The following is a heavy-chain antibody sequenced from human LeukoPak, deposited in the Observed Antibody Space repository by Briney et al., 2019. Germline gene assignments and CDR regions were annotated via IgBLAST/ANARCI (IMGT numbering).Heavy chain of an antibody. CDR1: GGSISSGDYY. Sequence: PSETLSLTCTVSGGSISSGDYYWSWIRQPPGKGLEWIGYIYYSGSTYYNPSLKSRVTISVDTSKNQFSLKLSSVTAADTAVYYCAREGPPNYDTIWGQGTMVTVSS. J-gene: IGHJ3*02. V-gene: IGHV4-30-4*02. CDR2: IYYSGST. CDR3: AREGPPNYDTI. D-gene: IGHD3-9*01.